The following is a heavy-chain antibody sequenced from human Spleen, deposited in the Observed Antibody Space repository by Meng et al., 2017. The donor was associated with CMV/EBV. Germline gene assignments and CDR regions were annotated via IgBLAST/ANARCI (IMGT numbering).Heavy chain of an antibody. CDR3: ARDLGRGDFWSGYEYNWFDP. Sequence: QRQEVAPGLLKPWEPLSLTCPVPGGGARRGRYYVGCVGQPPGKGLEWIGSIYYSGSTCYNPSLKSRVTISVDTSKNQFSLKLSSVTAADTAVYYCARDLGRGDFWSGYEYNWFDPWGQGTLVTVSS. J-gene: IGHJ5*02. CDR2: IYYSGST. V-gene: IGHV4-39*07. CDR1: GGGARRGRYY. D-gene: IGHD3-3*01.